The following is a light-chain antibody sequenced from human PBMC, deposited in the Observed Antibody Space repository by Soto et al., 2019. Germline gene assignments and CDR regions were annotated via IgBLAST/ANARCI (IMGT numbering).Light chain of an antibody. V-gene: IGLV1-44*01. J-gene: IGLJ1*01. CDR2: SNN. CDR1: SSNIGSNT. CDR3: AAWDDSLNGYV. Sequence: QSVLTQPPSASGTPGQRVTISCSGSSSNIGSNTVNWYQQLPGTAPKLLIYSNNQRPSGVPDRFSGSKSGTSASLAISGLQSEDEADYYCAAWDDSLNGYVFGTGTKLNV.